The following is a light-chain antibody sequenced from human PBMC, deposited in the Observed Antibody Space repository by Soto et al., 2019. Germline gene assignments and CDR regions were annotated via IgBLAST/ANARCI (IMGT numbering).Light chain of an antibody. CDR1: SSDVGGYNY. Sequence: QSVLTQPASVSGSPGQSITISCTGTSSDVGGYNYVSWYQQHPGKAPKLMIYDVSNRPSGVSNRFSGSKSGNTASLTISGLQAEDEADYYCSSYTSISIVVFGGGTKVTVL. CDR2: DVS. J-gene: IGLJ2*01. CDR3: SSYTSISIVV. V-gene: IGLV2-14*01.